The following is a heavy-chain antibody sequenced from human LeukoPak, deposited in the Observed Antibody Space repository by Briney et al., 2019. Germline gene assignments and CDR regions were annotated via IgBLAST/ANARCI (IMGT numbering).Heavy chain of an antibody. CDR2: IYYSGST. D-gene: IGHD4-17*01. CDR3: ARDTPRYGDYLRYFDY. Sequence: PSETLSLTCTVSGTSISSYYWSWIRQPPGKGLEWIGYIYYSGSTNYNPSLKSRVTISVDTSKNQFSLKLSSVTAADTAVYYCARDTPRYGDYLRYFDYWGQGALVTVSS. J-gene: IGHJ4*02. CDR1: GTSISSYY. V-gene: IGHV4-59*01.